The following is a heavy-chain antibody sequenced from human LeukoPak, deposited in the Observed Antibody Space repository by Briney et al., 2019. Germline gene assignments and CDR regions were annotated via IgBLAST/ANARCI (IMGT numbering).Heavy chain of an antibody. Sequence: SETLSLTCAVYGGSFSVYYWSWIRQPPGKGLEWIGEINHSGSTNYNPSLKSRVTISVDTSKNQFSLKLSSVTAADTAVYYCARGHCTNGVCSLNWFDPWGQGTLVTVSS. V-gene: IGHV4-34*01. CDR3: ARGHCTNGVCSLNWFDP. D-gene: IGHD2-8*01. CDR2: INHSGST. J-gene: IGHJ5*02. CDR1: GGSFSVYY.